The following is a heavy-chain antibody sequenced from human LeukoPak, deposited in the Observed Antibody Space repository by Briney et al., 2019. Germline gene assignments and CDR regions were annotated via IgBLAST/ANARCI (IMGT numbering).Heavy chain of an antibody. V-gene: IGHV1-69*01. CDR3: ARDPTPSYSSSWDDY. D-gene: IGHD6-13*01. CDR2: IIPIFGTA. CDR1: GGTFSSYA. Sequence: SVKVSCKAPGGTFSSYAISWVRQAPGQGLEWMGGIIPIFGTANYAQKFQGRVTITADESTSTAYMELSSLRSEDTAVYYCARDPTPSYSSSWDDYWGQGTLVTVSS. J-gene: IGHJ4*02.